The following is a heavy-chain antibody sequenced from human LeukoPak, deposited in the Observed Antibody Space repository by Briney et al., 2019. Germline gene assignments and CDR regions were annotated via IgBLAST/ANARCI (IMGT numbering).Heavy chain of an antibody. CDR3: ARESGPKEGGRGLDY. J-gene: IGHJ4*02. CDR2: IYYSGST. V-gene: IGHV4-30-4*08. D-gene: IGHD3-10*01. CDR1: GGSISSGDYY. Sequence: SETLSLTCTVSGGSISSGDYYWSWIRQPPGKGLEWIGYIYYSGSTYYTPSLKSRVTIAVDTSKNQFSLQLSSVTAADTAVYYCARESGPKEGGRGLDYWGQGTLVTVSS.